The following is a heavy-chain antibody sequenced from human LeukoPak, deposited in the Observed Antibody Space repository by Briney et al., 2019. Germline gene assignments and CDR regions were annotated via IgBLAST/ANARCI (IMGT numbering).Heavy chain of an antibody. V-gene: IGHV1-18*01. CDR1: GYTFTSYG. D-gene: IGHD4-17*01. Sequence: GASVKVSCKASGYTFTSYGISWVRQAPGQGLEWMGWISAYNGNINYAQKLQGRVTMTTDTSTSTAYMELRSLRSDDTAVYYCARVSYGDYVVAWFDPWGQGTLVTVSS. J-gene: IGHJ5*02. CDR3: ARVSYGDYVVAWFDP. CDR2: ISAYNGNI.